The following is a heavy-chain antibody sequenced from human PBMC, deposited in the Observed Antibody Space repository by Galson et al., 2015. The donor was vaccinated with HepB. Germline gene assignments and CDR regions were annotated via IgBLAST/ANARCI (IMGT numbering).Heavy chain of an antibody. Sequence: SLRLSCAASGFTFSSYAMSWVRQAPGKGLEWVSAISGSGGSTYYADSVKGRFTISRDNSKNTLYLQMNSLRAEGTAVYYCAKHPAGGMVRGVQNWFDPWGQGTLVTVSS. D-gene: IGHD3-10*01. CDR2: ISGSGGST. V-gene: IGHV3-23*01. CDR3: AKHPAGGMVRGVQNWFDP. CDR1: GFTFSSYA. J-gene: IGHJ5*02.